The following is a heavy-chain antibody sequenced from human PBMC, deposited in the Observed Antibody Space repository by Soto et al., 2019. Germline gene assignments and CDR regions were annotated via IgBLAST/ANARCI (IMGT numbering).Heavy chain of an antibody. J-gene: IGHJ6*02. CDR2: IIPIFGTA. D-gene: IGHD3-22*01. V-gene: IGHV1-69*01. Sequence: QVQLVQSGAEVKKPGSSVKVSCKASGGTFSSYAISWVRQAPGQGLEWMGGIIPIFGTANYAQKFQGRVTITADESTSTAYMELSSLRSEDTAVYYCARGRYDSSGYYRPRELLYGMDVWGQGTTVTVSS. CDR1: GGTFSSYA. CDR3: ARGRYDSSGYYRPRELLYGMDV.